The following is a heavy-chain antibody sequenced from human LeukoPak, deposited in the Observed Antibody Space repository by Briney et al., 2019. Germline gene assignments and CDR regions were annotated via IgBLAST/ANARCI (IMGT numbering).Heavy chain of an antibody. J-gene: IGHJ4*02. D-gene: IGHD6-6*01. CDR1: GFTFDDYA. V-gene: IGHV3-9*01. CDR3: AKVGSSGTKESDY. CDR2: ISWNSGSI. Sequence: GGSLRLSCAASGFTFDDYAMHWVRQAPGKGLEWVSGISWNSGSIGCADSVKGRFTISRDNAKNSLYLQMNSLRAEDTALYYCAKVGSSGTKESDYWGQGTLVTVSS.